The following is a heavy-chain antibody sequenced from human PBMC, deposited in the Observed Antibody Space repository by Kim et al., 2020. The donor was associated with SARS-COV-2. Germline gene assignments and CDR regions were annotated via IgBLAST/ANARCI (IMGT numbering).Heavy chain of an antibody. V-gene: IGHV3-48*04. CDR3: AANWAHY. D-gene: IGHD7-27*01. Sequence: GGSLRLSCAASGFTFSSYSMNWVRQAPGKGLEWVSYISSSSSTIYYADSVKGRFTITRDNDRNSLYLQMNSMRAEDTAVYYCAANWAHYWGQGTLVTVSS. CDR2: ISSSSSTI. J-gene: IGHJ4*02. CDR1: GFTFSSYS.